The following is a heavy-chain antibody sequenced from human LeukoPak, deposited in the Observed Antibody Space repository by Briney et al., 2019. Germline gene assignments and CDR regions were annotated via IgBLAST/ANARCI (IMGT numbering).Heavy chain of an antibody. J-gene: IGHJ4*02. D-gene: IGHD3-10*01. CDR1: GFIFSSNH. CDR3: ARERPGSRVLDY. V-gene: IGHV3-66*01. CDR2: TYSGDTT. Sequence: PGGTLRLSCAASGFIFSSNHINWVRQTPAKGLEWVSITYSGDTTYYSDSVKGRFTISRDNSKNTLYLQMNSLRVEDTAVYYCARERPGSRVLDYWGQGNVVTVSS.